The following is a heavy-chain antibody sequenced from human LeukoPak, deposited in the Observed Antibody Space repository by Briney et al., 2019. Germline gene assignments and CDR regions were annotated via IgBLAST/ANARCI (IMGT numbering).Heavy chain of an antibody. Sequence: SETLSLTCTVSGGSINSGDYYWVWIRQPPGKGLEWIGSIYYSGSTSYNPSLKSRVTMTTDTSTSTAYMELRSLRSDDTAVYYCARDDVRMYYYDSSGKFDYWGQGTLVTVSS. V-gene: IGHV4-39*02. CDR1: GGSINSGDYY. CDR2: IYYSGST. CDR3: ARDDVRMYYYDSSGKFDY. D-gene: IGHD3-22*01. J-gene: IGHJ4*02.